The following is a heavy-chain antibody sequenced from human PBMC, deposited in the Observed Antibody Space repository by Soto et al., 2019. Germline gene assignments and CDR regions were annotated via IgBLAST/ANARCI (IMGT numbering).Heavy chain of an antibody. CDR2: IYYSGST. J-gene: IGHJ4*02. D-gene: IGHD2-2*03. CDR3: ARLDIVVVPAAMPHLLFDY. Sequence: SETLSLTCTVSGGSISSYYWSWIRQPPGKGLEWIGYIYYSGSTSYNPSLKSRVTISVDTSKNQFSLKLSSVTAADTAVYYCARLDIVVVPAAMPHLLFDYWGQGTLVTVSS. CDR1: GGSISSYY. V-gene: IGHV4-59*01.